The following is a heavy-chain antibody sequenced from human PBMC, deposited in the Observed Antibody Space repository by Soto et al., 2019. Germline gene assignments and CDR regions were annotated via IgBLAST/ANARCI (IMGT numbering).Heavy chain of an antibody. D-gene: IGHD2-2*01. V-gene: IGHV4-30-2*01. CDR3: ARGKTRGYCIFTCCLNRHNLLAS. CDR1: GGSISSGGYS. Sequence: SETLSLTCAVSGGSISSGGYSWSWIRQPPGKGLEWIGYIYHSGSTYYNPSLKSRVTISVDRSKNQFSLKLSSVTAADTAVYYCARGKTRGYCIFTCCLNRHNLLASCGQGSLVTVSS. CDR2: IYHSGST. J-gene: IGHJ1*01.